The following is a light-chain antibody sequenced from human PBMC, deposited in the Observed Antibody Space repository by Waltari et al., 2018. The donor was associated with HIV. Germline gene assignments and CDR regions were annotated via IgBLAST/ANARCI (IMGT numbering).Light chain of an antibody. V-gene: IGLV1-36*01. J-gene: IGLJ3*02. CDR2: YDD. Sequence: QSVLTQPPSVSAAPGHRVNISCSGGTSNIGNNAVNWYQHLPGKAPKLLIYYDDLVPSGVSDRFSVSKSGTSASLAISGLQSDDEGDYYCAAWDDSLNGGVFGGGTKLTVL. CDR3: AAWDDSLNGGV. CDR1: TSNIGNNA.